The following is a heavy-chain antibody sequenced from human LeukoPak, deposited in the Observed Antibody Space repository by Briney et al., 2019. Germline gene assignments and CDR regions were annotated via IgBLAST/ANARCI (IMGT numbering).Heavy chain of an antibody. CDR3: ARGSTVTTMDDAFDI. J-gene: IGHJ3*02. CDR1: GGSISSYY. Sequence: PSETLSLTCTVSGGSISSYYWSWIRQPLGKGLEWIGYIYYSGSTNYNPSLKSRVTISVDTSKIQFSLKLSSVTAADTAVYYCARGSTVTTMDDAFDIWGQGTMVTVSS. D-gene: IGHD4-17*01. V-gene: IGHV4-59*01. CDR2: IYYSGST.